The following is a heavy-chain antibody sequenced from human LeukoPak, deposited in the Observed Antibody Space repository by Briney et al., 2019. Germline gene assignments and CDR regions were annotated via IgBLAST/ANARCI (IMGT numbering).Heavy chain of an antibody. CDR3: ARRERFLLDY. CDR1: GGSISSSSYY. V-gene: IGHV4-39*01. Sequence: SETLSLTCTVSGGSISSSSYYWGWIRQPPGKGLEWIGSIYYSGSTYYNPSLKSRVTISVDTSKNQFSLKLSSVTAADTAVYYCARRERFLLDYWGQGTLVTVSS. J-gene: IGHJ4*02. CDR2: IYYSGST. D-gene: IGHD1-1*01.